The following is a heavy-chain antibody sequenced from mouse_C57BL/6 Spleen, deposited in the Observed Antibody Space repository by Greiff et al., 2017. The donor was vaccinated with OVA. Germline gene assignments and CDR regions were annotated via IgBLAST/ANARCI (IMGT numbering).Heavy chain of an antibody. D-gene: IGHD2-1*01. V-gene: IGHV1-50*01. CDR3: ARGGGYGNYEGFAY. Sequence: VQLQQPGAELVKPGASVKLSCKASGYTFTSYWMQWVKQRPGQGLEWIGEIDPSDSYTNYNQKFKGKATLTVDTSSSTAYMQLSSLTSEDSAVYYCARGGGYGNYEGFAYWGQGTLVTVSA. J-gene: IGHJ3*01. CDR1: GYTFTSYW. CDR2: IDPSDSYT.